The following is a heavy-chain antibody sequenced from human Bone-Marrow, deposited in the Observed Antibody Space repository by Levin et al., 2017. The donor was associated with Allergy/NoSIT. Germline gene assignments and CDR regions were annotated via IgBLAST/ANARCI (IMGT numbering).Heavy chain of an antibody. Sequence: SETLSLTCTVSGASMGNYYWSWIRQTAGKGLEWIGRIYTSGTTNYNTSLKSRVTMSVDTSKNQLSLSLKSVTAADTAVDYCARDVSTSGWPSWFDPWGQGTLVSVSS. V-gene: IGHV4-4*07. D-gene: IGHD6-19*01. CDR1: GASMGNYY. J-gene: IGHJ5*02. CDR2: IYTSGTT. CDR3: ARDVSTSGWPSWFDP.